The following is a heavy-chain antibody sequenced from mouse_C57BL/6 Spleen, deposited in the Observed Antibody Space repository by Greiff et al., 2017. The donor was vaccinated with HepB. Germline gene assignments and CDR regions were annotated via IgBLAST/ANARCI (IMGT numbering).Heavy chain of an antibody. J-gene: IGHJ4*01. CDR3: ARGLYYDYDEGYAMDY. CDR2: SRNKANDYTT. Sequence: EVKLVESGGGLVQSGRSLRLSCATSGFTFSDFYMEWVRQAPGKGLEWIAASRNKANDYTTEYSASVKGRFIVSRDTSQSILYLQMNALRAEDTAIYYCARGLYYDYDEGYAMDYWGQGTSVTVSS. V-gene: IGHV7-1*01. CDR1: GFTFSDFY. D-gene: IGHD2-4*01.